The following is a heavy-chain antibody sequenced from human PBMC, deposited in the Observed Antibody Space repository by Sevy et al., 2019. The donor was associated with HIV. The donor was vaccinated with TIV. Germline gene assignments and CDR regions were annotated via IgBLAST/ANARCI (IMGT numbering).Heavy chain of an antibody. D-gene: IGHD3-10*01. Sequence: GGSLRLSCAASGFTFSSYAMSWVRQAPGKGLEWVSAISGSGNTYYADSVKGRCTISRDNPKNTLFLQMNSLRAEDTAVYYCAKDRSHIIMFRGVVIFDYWGQGTLVTVSS. J-gene: IGHJ4*02. CDR1: GFTFSSYA. CDR3: AKDRSHIIMFRGVVIFDY. CDR2: ISGSGNT. V-gene: IGHV3-23*01.